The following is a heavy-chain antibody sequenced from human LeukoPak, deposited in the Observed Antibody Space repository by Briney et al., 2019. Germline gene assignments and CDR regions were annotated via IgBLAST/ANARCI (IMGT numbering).Heavy chain of an antibody. CDR1: GVTFSSYA. CDR3: ARDNEWLLAFDI. Sequence: GGALRLSCGASGVTFSSYAMHWVRQAPGKGLEWVAVISYDGSNKYYADSVKGRFTISRDNSKNTLYLQMNSLRAEDTAVYYCARDNEWLLAFDIWGQGTMVTVSS. CDR2: ISYDGSNK. V-gene: IGHV3-30-3*01. D-gene: IGHD3-3*01. J-gene: IGHJ3*02.